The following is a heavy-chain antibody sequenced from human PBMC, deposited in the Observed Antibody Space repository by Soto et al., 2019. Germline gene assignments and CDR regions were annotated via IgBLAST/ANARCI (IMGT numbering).Heavy chain of an antibody. CDR3: ARDPLSPGLLDY. Sequence: GGSLRLSCAASGFTFSSYAMSWVRQAPGKGLEWVSAISSSSSSTYYADSVKGRFTISRDNAKNTLYLQMNSLRAEDTAVYYCARDPLSPGLLDYWGQGTLVTVSS. V-gene: IGHV3-23*01. CDR2: ISSSSSST. CDR1: GFTFSSYA. J-gene: IGHJ4*02.